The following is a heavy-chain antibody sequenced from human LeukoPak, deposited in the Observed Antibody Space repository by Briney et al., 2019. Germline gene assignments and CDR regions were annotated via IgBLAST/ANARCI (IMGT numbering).Heavy chain of an antibody. Sequence: GGSLRLSCAVSGITLSNYGMSWVRQAPGKGLEWVAGISDRGSRTNYADSVKGRFTLSSDSSRNTVYFQLNNLRVEDTAIYYCAKASWVSSTDAVRWGQGTLVTVSS. D-gene: IGHD3-16*01. J-gene: IGHJ4*02. CDR3: AKASWVSSTDAVR. V-gene: IGHV3-23*01. CDR2: ISDRGSRT. CDR1: GITLSNYG.